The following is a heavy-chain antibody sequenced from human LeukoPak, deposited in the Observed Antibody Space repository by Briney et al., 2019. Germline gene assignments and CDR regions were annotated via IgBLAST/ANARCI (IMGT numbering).Heavy chain of an antibody. CDR3: AREPKPTNYYFDN. Sequence: SETLSLTCAVYGGSFSDYYWGWIRQTPGKGLEWIGSIYYSGSTYHNPPLKSRITMSIDTSKNQFSLKLNSVTAADTAVYYCAREPKPTNYYFDNWGQGTLVTVSP. J-gene: IGHJ4*02. CDR2: IYYSGST. V-gene: IGHV4-34*10. D-gene: IGHD1-1*01. CDR1: GGSFSDYY.